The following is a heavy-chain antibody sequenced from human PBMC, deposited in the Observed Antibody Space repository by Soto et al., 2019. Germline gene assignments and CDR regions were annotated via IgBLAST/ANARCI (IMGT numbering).Heavy chain of an antibody. J-gene: IGHJ4*02. CDR1: GGTFSSYT. CDR2: IIPILGIA. D-gene: IGHD3-10*01. CDR3: ASEPITMVRGGIID. Sequence: QVQLVQSGAEVKKPGSSVKVSCKASGGTFSSYTISWVRQAPGQGLEWMGRIIPILGIANYAQKFQGRVTINADKSTSTAYMELSRLRSEDTAVYYWASEPITMVRGGIIDWGQGTLGTVSS. V-gene: IGHV1-69*02.